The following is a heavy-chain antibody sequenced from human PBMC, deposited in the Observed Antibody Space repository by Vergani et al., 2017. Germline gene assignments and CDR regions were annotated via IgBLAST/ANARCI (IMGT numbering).Heavy chain of an antibody. D-gene: IGHD5-18*01. V-gene: IGHV1-2*02. CDR1: GYTFTGYY. CDR3: AGEDGGDTAMITGY. J-gene: IGHJ4*01. Sequence: QVQLVQSGAEVKKPGASVKVSCKASGYTFTGYYMHWVRQAPGQGLEWMGWINPNSGATNYAQKFQGRVTMTRDTSISTAYMELSRLRSDDAAVYYCAGEDGGDTAMITGYWGQGTLVTVSS. CDR2: INPNSGAT.